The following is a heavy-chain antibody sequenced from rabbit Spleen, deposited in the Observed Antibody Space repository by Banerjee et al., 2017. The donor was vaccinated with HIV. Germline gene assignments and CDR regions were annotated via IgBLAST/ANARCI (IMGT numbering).Heavy chain of an antibody. CDR1: GFSFSYSYW. J-gene: IGHJ6*01. V-gene: IGHV1S45*01. CDR2: IYVGSGGGT. CDR3: ARDTGSSFSSYGMDL. Sequence: QQQLEESGGGLVKPGGTLTLTCTASGFSFSYSYWICWVRQAPGKGLEWIACIYVGSGGGTKYASWAKGRFTISKTSSTTVPLQMTSLTVADTATYFCARDTGSSFSSYGMDLWGPGTLVTVS. D-gene: IGHD8-1*01.